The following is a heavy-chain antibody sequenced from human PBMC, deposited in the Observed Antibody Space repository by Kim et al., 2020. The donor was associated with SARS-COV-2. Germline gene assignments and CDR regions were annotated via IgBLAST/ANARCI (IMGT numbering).Heavy chain of an antibody. CDR3: AREGISWNYGDY. CDR2: INPSGGST. J-gene: IGHJ4*02. V-gene: IGHV1-46*01. D-gene: IGHD1-7*01. CDR1: GYTFTSYY. Sequence: ASVKVSCKASGYTFTSYYMHWVRQAPGQGLEWMGIINPSGGSTSYAQKFQVRVTMTRDTSTSTVYMELSSLRSEDTAVYYCAREGISWNYGDYWGQGTLVTVSS.